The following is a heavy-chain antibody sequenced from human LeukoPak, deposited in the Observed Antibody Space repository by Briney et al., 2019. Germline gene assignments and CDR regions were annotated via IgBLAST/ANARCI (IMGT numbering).Heavy chain of an antibody. D-gene: IGHD3-10*02. V-gene: IGHV3-11*06. Sequence: GGSLRLSCAASGFTFSDYYMTWIRQAPGKGLEWVSSISSSSSYIYYADSVKGRFTISRDNAKNSLYLQMNSLRAEDTAVYYCAELGITMIGGVWGKGTTVTISS. J-gene: IGHJ6*04. CDR1: GFTFSDYY. CDR2: ISSSSSYI. CDR3: AELGITMIGGV.